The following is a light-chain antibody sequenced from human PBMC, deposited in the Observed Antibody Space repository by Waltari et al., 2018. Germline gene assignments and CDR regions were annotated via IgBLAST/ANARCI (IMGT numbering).Light chain of an antibody. Sequence: QSALTQPASVSGSPGQSITISCTGTNNDVGGYDLVSWYQQHPGKAPKLTIYEVHRRPSGVSNLFSGSKSGNTASLTISGRQAEDEAHYYCCSYVGVTTVLFGGGTTVAV. CDR1: NNDVGGYDL. CDR3: CSYVGVTTVL. CDR2: EVH. J-gene: IGLJ2*01. V-gene: IGLV2-23*01.